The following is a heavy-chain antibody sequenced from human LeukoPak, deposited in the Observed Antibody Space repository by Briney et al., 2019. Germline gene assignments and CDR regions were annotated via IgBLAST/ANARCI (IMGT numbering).Heavy chain of an antibody. V-gene: IGHV3-66*04. Sequence: GGCLRLSCAVSGFTVSSNYMSWFRQAPGQGLEWVAIIYGGARKNHVDSVKGRFTISRDNSKITLFLQMNSLRAEDTAVYYCARLATLRYSDWWDYWGQGALVTVSS. D-gene: IGHD3-9*01. CDR3: ARLATLRYSDWWDY. CDR2: IYGGARK. J-gene: IGHJ4*02. CDR1: GFTVSSNY.